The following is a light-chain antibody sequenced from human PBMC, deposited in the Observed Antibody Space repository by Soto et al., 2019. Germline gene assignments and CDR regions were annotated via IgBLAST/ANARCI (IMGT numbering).Light chain of an antibody. V-gene: IGLV2-8*01. CDR3: SSYAGSNNFKV. Sequence: QSVLTQPPSASGSPGQSVTISCTGTSSDIGAYIYVSWYQQHPGKAPKLMFYEVSKRPSGVPDRFSGSKSGNTASLTVSGLQAEDEADYYCSSYAGSNNFKVFGGGTKVTVL. CDR2: EVS. CDR1: SSDIGAYIY. J-gene: IGLJ2*01.